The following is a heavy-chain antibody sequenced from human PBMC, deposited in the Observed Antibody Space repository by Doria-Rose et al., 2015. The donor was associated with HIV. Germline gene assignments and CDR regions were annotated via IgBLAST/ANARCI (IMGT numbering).Heavy chain of an antibody. CDR2: IFSDDER. J-gene: IGHJ4*02. CDR3: ARIKSSRWYHKYYFDF. D-gene: IGHD6-13*01. Sequence: QESGPVLVKPTETLTLTCTVSGVSLSSPGMGVSWIRQPPGKALEWLAKIFSDDERSYITSLKSRLTITRGTSKSQVVLTMTDMDPVDTATYYCARIKSSRWYHKYYFDFWGQGTLVIVSA. CDR1: GVSLSSPGMG. V-gene: IGHV2-26*01.